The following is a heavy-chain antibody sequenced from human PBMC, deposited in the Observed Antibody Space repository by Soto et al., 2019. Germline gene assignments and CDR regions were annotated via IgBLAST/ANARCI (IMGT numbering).Heavy chain of an antibody. CDR2: ISAYNGNT. CDR1: GYTFTSYG. CDR3: AIVPYCGVDCYSHYYYYYGMDV. D-gene: IGHD2-21*02. J-gene: IGHJ6*02. V-gene: IGHV1-18*04. Sequence: GASVKVSCKASGYTFTSYGISWVRQAPGQGLEGMGWISAYNGNTNYAQKLQGRVTMTTDTSTSTAYMELRSLRSDDTAVYYCAIVPYCGVDCYSHYYYYYGMDVWGQGTTVTVSS.